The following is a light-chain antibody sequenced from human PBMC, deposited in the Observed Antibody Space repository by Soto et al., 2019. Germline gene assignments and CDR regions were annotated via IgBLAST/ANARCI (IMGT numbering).Light chain of an antibody. CDR3: QQFGSSRT. J-gene: IGKJ1*01. CDR2: DAS. CDR1: QSVSSSS. Sequence: EIVLTQSPGTLSLSPGERATLSCRASQSVSSSSLAWYQQKPGQAPRLLIYDASSRATGIPERFSGSGSGTDLTLTVSRLEPEDFAVYYCQQFGSSRTFGQGTKV. V-gene: IGKV3-20*01.